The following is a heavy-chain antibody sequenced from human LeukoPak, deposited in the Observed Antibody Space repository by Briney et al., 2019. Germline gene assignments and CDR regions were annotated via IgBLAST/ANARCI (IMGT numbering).Heavy chain of an antibody. CDR2: INAGNGNT. J-gene: IGHJ5*02. Sequence: ASVKVSCKASGYTFTSYAMHWVRQAPGQRLEWMGWINAGNGNTKYSQKFQGRVTITRDTSASTAYMELSSLRSEDTAVYYCAREYSSGWYGGQGWLDPWGQGTLVTVSS. V-gene: IGHV1-3*01. CDR1: GYTFTSYA. CDR3: AREYSSGWYGGQGWLDP. D-gene: IGHD6-19*01.